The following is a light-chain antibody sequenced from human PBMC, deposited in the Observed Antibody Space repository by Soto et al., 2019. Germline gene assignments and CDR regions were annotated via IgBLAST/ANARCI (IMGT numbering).Light chain of an antibody. V-gene: IGKV1-6*01. CDR1: QGIRSD. CDR2: AAS. CDR3: LPDFSFPRT. J-gene: IGKJ1*01. Sequence: AIQMTQSPSSLSASVGDRVTITCRASQGIRSDLAWYQKKSGKAPKLLIYAASSLQSGVPSRFSGSGSGSDFTFTISSLQPENFSTLFCLPDFSFPRTLGQGTNVEV.